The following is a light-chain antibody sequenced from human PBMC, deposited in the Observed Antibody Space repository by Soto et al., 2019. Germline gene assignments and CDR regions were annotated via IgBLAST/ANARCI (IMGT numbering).Light chain of an antibody. CDR2: DVS. V-gene: IGLV2-14*01. CDR3: TSYTSHSTYV. Sequence: QSVLTQPASVSGSPGQSITISCTGTSTDVGRYNYVSWYQQHPGKAPKLMVYDVSNRPSWVSNRFSGSKSGITASLTISGLQAEDEAEYYCTSYTSHSTYVFGTGTKVTVL. J-gene: IGLJ1*01. CDR1: STDVGRYNY.